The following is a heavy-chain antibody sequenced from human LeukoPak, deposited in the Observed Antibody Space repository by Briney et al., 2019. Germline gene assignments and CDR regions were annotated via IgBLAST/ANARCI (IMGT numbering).Heavy chain of an antibody. V-gene: IGHV1-8*03. CDR3: ARVKSGSYSKAAFDI. CDR1: GYTFTSYD. D-gene: IGHD1-26*01. CDR2: MNPNSGNT. Sequence: ASVKVSCKASGYTFTSYDINWVRQATGQGLELMGWMNPNSGNTGYAQKFQGRVTITRNTSISTAYMELSSLRSEDTAVYYCARVKSGSYSKAAFDIWGQGTMVTVSS. J-gene: IGHJ3*02.